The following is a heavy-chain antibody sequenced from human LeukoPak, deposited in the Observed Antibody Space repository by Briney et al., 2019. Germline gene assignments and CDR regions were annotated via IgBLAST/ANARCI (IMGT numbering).Heavy chain of an antibody. CDR3: ARSRDGYSYYYYYYMDV. CDR2: IRYDGSNR. J-gene: IGHJ6*03. D-gene: IGHD5-24*01. V-gene: IGHV3-30*02. CDR1: GFTFSSYG. Sequence: GGSLRLSCAASGFTFSSYGMHWVRQAPGKGLEWVAFIRYDGSNRYYADSVKGRFTISRDNSKNTLYLQMNSLRAEDTAVYYCARSRDGYSYYYYYYMDVWGKGTTVTVSS.